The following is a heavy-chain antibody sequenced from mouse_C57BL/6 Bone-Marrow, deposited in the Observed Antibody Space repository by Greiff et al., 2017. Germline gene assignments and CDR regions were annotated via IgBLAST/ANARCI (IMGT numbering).Heavy chain of an antibody. V-gene: IGHV5-16*01. CDR1: GFTFSDYY. D-gene: IGHD2-5*01. Sequence: EVQLQESEGGLVQPGSSMKLSCTASGFTFSDYYMAWVRQVPEKGLEWVANINYDGSSTYYLDSLKSRFIISRDNAKNILYLQMSSLKSEDTATYYCAIYSNSTRAWFAYWGQGTLVTVSA. J-gene: IGHJ3*01. CDR2: INYDGSST. CDR3: AIYSNSTRAWFAY.